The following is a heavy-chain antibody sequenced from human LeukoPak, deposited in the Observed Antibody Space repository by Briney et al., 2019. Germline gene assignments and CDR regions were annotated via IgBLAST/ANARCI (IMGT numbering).Heavy chain of an antibody. V-gene: IGHV4-34*01. J-gene: IGHJ4*02. CDR1: GGSLSGYY. Sequence: SETLSLTCAVYGGSLSGYYWSWIRQPPGKGLEWIGEINHSGSTNYNPSLKSRVTISVDTSKNQFSLKLSSVTAADTAVYYCARDCSGSYCYWGQGTLVTVSS. CDR2: INHSGST. D-gene: IGHD1-26*01. CDR3: ARDCSGSYCY.